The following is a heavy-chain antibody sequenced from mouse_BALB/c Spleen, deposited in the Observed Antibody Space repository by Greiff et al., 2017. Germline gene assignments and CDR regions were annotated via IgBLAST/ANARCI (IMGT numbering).Heavy chain of an antibody. CDR2: INSDGGST. V-gene: IGHV5-2*01. CDR3: ARQGDVNHGAMDY. Sequence: EVKVVESGGGLVQPGESLKLSCESNEYEFPSHDMSWVRKTPEKRLELVAAINSDGGSTYYPDTMERRFIISRDNTKKTLYLQMSSLRSEDTSLYYGARQGDVNHGAMDYWGQGTSVTVSS. J-gene: IGHJ4*01. CDR1: EYEFPSHD.